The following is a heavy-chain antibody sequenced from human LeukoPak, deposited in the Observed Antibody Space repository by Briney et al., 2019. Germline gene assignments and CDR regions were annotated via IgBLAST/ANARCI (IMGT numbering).Heavy chain of an antibody. CDR3: ARVQTAAGEIWYFDY. D-gene: IGHD6-13*01. J-gene: IGHJ4*02. Sequence: SETLSLTCTVSGGSINGYFWSWIRQPPGQGLEWLVHVYFCGSTKYNPYLESRSAILIYTSKKQSSLKLSSVTAADTAVYYCARVQTAAGEIWYFDYWGQGSLLTVAS. CDR1: GGSINGYF. V-gene: IGHV4-59*01. CDR2: VYFCGST.